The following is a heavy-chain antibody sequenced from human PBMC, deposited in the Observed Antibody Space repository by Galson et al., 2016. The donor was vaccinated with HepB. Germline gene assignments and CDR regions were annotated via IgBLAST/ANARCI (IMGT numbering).Heavy chain of an antibody. CDR2: IYWNGDK. CDR3: ARRRYCGSAAGYKNTFDI. CDR1: GFSLSTGGVA. Sequence: PALVKPTQTLTLTCTFSGFSLSTGGVAVGWIRQPPGKALEWLAMIYWNGDKYYSPFLKSRLTTTEDTSTNQVVLTMTNMDPADTGTYYCARRRYCGSAAGYKNTFDIWGQGTMVTVSS. D-gene: IGHD2-2*02. V-gene: IGHV2-5*01. J-gene: IGHJ3*02.